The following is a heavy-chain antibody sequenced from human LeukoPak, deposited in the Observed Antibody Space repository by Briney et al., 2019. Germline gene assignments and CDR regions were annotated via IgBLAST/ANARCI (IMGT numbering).Heavy chain of an antibody. D-gene: IGHD3-10*01. J-gene: IGHJ4*02. V-gene: IGHV3-11*06. CDR2: ISGTSTYT. CDR3: AKDKTSMVRGVMLH. Sequence: GGSLRLSCAASGFTFSAHYMSWIRQTPGKGLEWISYISGTSTYTNYADSVKGRFTVSRDNAMNSLYLQMNSLRAEDRAVYYCAKDKTSMVRGVMLHWGQGTLVTVSS. CDR1: GFTFSAHY.